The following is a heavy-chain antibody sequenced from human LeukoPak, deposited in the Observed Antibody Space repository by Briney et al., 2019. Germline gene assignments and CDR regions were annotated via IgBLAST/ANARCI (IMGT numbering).Heavy chain of an antibody. V-gene: IGHV4-59*01. CDR2: IYYSGST. CDR1: GGSISSYY. Sequence: SETLSLTCTVSGGSISSYYWSWLRQPPGKGLEWIGYIYYSGSTNYNPSLKSRVTISVDTSKNQFSLKLSSVTAADTAVYYCARDSSYYYDSSGYYNWFDPWGQGTLVTVSS. J-gene: IGHJ5*02. CDR3: ARDSSYYYDSSGYYNWFDP. D-gene: IGHD3-22*01.